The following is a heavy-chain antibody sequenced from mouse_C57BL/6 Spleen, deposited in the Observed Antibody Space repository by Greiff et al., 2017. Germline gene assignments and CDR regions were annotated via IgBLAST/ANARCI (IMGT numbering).Heavy chain of an antibody. CDR3: ARNDGSSYEDFDY. CDR2: IWSGGST. CDR1: GFSLTSYG. Sequence: VKLVESGPGLVQPSPSLSITCTVSGFSLTSYGVHWVRQSPGKGLEWLGVIWSGGSTDYNEAFISRLSISKDNSKSHVFFKMNSMQADDTAIYYCARNDGSSYEDFDYWGQGTTLTVSS. V-gene: IGHV2-2*01. J-gene: IGHJ2*01. D-gene: IGHD1-1*01.